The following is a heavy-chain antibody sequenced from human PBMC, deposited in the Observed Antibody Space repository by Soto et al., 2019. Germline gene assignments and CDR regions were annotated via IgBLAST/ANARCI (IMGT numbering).Heavy chain of an antibody. Sequence: EVQVWESGGDLVQPGGSLRLSCEASGFTFSNCAMSWVRQAPGKGLEWVSGISGTGRSTFYADSVKDRFTISRDNSKNTVYLQMTSLRAEDTAVYYCAKGNTSGWYFFDYWGQGTLATVSS. CDR2: ISGTGRST. CDR3: AKGNTSGWYFFDY. J-gene: IGHJ4*02. V-gene: IGHV3-23*01. D-gene: IGHD6-19*01. CDR1: GFTFSNCA.